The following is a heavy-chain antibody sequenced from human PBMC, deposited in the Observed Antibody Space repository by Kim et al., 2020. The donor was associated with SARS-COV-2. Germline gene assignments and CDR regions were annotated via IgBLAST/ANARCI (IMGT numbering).Heavy chain of an antibody. V-gene: IGHV3-49*04. J-gene: IGHJ6*02. Sequence: GGSLRLSCTASGFPFGDYAMSWVRQAPGKGLEWVGFIRSKAYGGTTEYAASVKGRFTISRDDSKSIAYLQMNSLKTEDTAVYYCIVPDAMIYYGMDVWGQGTTVTVSS. D-gene: IGHD2-2*01. CDR1: GFPFGDYA. CDR3: IVPDAMIYYGMDV. CDR2: IRSKAYGGTT.